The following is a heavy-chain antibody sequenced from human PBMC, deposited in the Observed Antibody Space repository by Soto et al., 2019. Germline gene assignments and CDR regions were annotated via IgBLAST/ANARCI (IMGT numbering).Heavy chain of an antibody. J-gene: IGHJ4*02. Sequence: QVQLQESGPGLVKPSETLSLTCTVSGGSISSYYWSWIRQPPGKGLEWIGYIYYSGSTNYNPSLKSRVTISVDTSKNQFSLKLSSVTAADTAVYYCARLSPGSGYSYWGQGTLVTVSS. V-gene: IGHV4-59*01. CDR1: GGSISSYY. CDR3: ARLSPGSGYSY. CDR2: IYYSGST. D-gene: IGHD5-12*01.